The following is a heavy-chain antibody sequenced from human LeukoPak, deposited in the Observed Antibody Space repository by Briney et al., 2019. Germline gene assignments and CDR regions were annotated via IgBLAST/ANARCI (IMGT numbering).Heavy chain of an antibody. V-gene: IGHV1-2*02. D-gene: IGHD1-1*01. Sequence: ASVKVSCKASGYTFTGYYMHWVRQAPGQGLEWMGWINPNSGGTNYAQKFQGRATMTRDTSISTAYMELSRLRSDDTAVYYCARESXTTGPNWFDPWGQGTLVTVSS. CDR1: GYTFTGYY. J-gene: IGHJ5*02. CDR3: ARESXTTGPNWFDP. CDR2: INPNSGGT.